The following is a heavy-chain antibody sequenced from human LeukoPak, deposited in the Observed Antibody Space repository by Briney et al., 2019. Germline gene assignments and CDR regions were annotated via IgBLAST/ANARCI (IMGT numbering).Heavy chain of an antibody. Sequence: GGSLEISWQGSGYSFTSYWIGWVRPVPGKGLEWMGIIYPGDSDTRYSPSFQGQVTISADKSISTAYLQWSSLKASDTAMYYCARTQNVDTAMVRYYFDYWGQGTLVTVAS. CDR3: ARTQNVDTAMVRYYFDY. CDR1: GYSFTSYW. V-gene: IGHV5-51*01. D-gene: IGHD5-18*01. J-gene: IGHJ4*02. CDR2: IYPGDSDT.